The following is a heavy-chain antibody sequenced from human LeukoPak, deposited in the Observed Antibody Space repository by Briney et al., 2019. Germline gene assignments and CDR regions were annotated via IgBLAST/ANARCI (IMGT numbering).Heavy chain of an antibody. Sequence: PGGSLRLSCAASGFTFSSYSMNWVRQAPGKGLEWVSSISSSSSYIYYADSVKGRFTISRDNAKNSLYLQMNSLGAEDTAVYYGARDFSHIVVVTAIFDYWGQGTLVTVSS. V-gene: IGHV3-21*01. CDR3: ARDFSHIVVVTAIFDY. CDR2: ISSSSSYI. J-gene: IGHJ4*02. D-gene: IGHD2-21*02. CDR1: GFTFSSYS.